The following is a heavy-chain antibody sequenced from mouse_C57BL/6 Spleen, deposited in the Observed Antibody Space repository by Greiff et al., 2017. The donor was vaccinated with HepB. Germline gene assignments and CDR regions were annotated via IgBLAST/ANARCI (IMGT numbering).Heavy chain of an antibody. D-gene: IGHD2-12*01. CDR1: GFSFNTYA. J-gene: IGHJ1*03. Sequence: EVKLVESGGGLVQPKGSLKLSCAASGFSFNTYAMNWVRQAPGKGLEWVARIRSKSNNYATYYADSVKDRFTISRDDSESMLYLQMNNLKTEDTAMYYCVTSYDRDWYFDVWGTGTTVTVSS. CDR3: VTSYDRDWYFDV. V-gene: IGHV10-1*01. CDR2: IRSKSNNYAT.